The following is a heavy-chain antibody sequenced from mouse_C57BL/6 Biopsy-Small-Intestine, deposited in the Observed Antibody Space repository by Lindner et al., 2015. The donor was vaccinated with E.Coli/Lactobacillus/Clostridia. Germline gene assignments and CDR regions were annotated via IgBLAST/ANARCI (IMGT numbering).Heavy chain of an antibody. Sequence: VQLQESGAELVKPGASVKISCKASGYTFTDYVMHWVRQKPGQGLEWIGYIAPYNDGTEYNGKFQAKATLTSDKSSSTAFMELSSLTSEDSAVYYCATRDDYPAYWGQGTLVTVSA. V-gene: IGHV1S136*01. CDR1: GYTFTDYV. CDR2: IAPYNDGT. CDR3: ATRDDYPAY. D-gene: IGHD2-4*01. J-gene: IGHJ3*01.